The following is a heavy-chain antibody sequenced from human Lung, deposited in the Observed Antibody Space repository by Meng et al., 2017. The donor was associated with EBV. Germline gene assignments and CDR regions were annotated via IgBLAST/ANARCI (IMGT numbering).Heavy chain of an antibody. CDR2: IYYSGST. J-gene: IGHJ4*02. CDR1: GGSVISGGYY. CDR3: AATVNDGYFDY. Sequence: QVQLQESGPGLVQPYQPLSLTFTVSGGSVISGGYYWSWIRQQPGKGLEWIGYIYYSGSTYYNPSLKSRVTISVDTSKNQFSLKLSSVTAADTAVYYCAATVNDGYFDYWGQGTLVTVSS. D-gene: IGHD4-11*01. V-gene: IGHV4-31*03.